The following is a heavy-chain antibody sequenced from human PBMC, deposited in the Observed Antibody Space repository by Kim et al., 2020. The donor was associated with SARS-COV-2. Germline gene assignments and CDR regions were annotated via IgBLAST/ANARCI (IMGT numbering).Heavy chain of an antibody. D-gene: IGHD6-19*01. CDR3: ARENEVAGAYWYFDL. J-gene: IGHJ2*01. V-gene: IGHV1-69*04. CDR1: GGTFSNYP. Sequence: SVKVSCKASGGTFSNYPISWVRQAPGQGLEWMGRFIPILEKVDYAQKFQGRLTITADTPTSTAYMDLSSLTSEDTAVYYCARENEVAGAYWYFDLWGRG. CDR2: FIPILEKV.